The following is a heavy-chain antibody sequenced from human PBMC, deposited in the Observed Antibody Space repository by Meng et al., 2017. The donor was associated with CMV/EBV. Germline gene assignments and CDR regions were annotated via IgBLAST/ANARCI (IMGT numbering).Heavy chain of an antibody. CDR3: ARGMVRGRHTTSFDY. J-gene: IGHJ4*02. V-gene: IGHV3-20*04. CDR1: GFTFDDYG. Sequence: GGSLRLSCAASGFTFDDYGMSWVRQAPGKGLEWVSGINWNGGSTGYADSVKGRFTISRDNAKNSLYLQMNSLRAEDTALYYCARGMVRGRHTTSFDYWGQGTLVTVSS. CDR2: INWNGGST. D-gene: IGHD3-10*01.